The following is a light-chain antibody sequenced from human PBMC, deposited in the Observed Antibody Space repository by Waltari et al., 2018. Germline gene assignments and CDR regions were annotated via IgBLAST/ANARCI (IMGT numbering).Light chain of an antibody. J-gene: IGKJ1*01. CDR3: QQSYSTPPT. CDR1: QSISRY. Sequence: DIQMTQSPSSLSASVGDRVTITCRASQSISRYLKWYQQKPGKAPKLLIYAASSLQSGVPSRFSGSGSGTDFTLTISSLQPEDCATYYCQQSYSTPPTFGQGTKVEIK. V-gene: IGKV1-39*01. CDR2: AAS.